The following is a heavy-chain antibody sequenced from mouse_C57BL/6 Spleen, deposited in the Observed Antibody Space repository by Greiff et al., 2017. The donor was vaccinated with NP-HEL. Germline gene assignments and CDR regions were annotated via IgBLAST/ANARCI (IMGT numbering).Heavy chain of an antibody. J-gene: IGHJ2*01. D-gene: IGHD2-5*01. Sequence: EVHLVESEGGLVQPGSSMKLSCTASGFTFSDYYMAWVRQVPEKGLEWVANINYDGSSTYYLDSLKSRFIISRDNAKNILYLQMSSLKSEDTATYYCARGPYYSNPYYFDYWGQGTTLTVSS. CDR1: GFTFSDYY. CDR3: ARGPYYSNPYYFDY. CDR2: INYDGSST. V-gene: IGHV5-16*01.